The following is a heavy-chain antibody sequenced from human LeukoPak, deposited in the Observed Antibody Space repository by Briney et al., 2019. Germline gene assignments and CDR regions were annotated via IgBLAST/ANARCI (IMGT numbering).Heavy chain of an antibody. Sequence: PSETLSLTCTVSGDSISTNGYYWGWIRQPPGKGLEYIGNVYYSGRTYYNPSLKSRVTISADTSKNQFSLDLRSVTAADTGIYYCVRRQSFTRSAIWFDPWGQGTLVTVSS. CDR3: VRRQSFTRSAIWFDP. V-gene: IGHV4-39*01. CDR2: VYYSGRT. CDR1: GDSISTNGYY. J-gene: IGHJ5*02. D-gene: IGHD3-10*01.